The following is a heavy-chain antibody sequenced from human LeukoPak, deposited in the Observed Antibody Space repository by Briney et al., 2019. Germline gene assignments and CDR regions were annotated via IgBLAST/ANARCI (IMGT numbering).Heavy chain of an antibody. D-gene: IGHD6-19*01. CDR1: GFTFSSYA. Sequence: QPGGSLRLSCAASGFTFSSYAMSWVRQAPGKGLEWVSAISGSGGSTYYADSVKGRFTISRDNSKNTLYLQMNSLRAEDTAVYYCAKDLRMYSSGWYGEPRSATTDYWGQGTLVTVSS. CDR2: ISGSGGST. J-gene: IGHJ4*02. CDR3: AKDLRMYSSGWYGEPRSATTDY. V-gene: IGHV3-23*01.